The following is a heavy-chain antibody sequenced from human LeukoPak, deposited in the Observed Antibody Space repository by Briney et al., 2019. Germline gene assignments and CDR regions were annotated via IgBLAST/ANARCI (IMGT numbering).Heavy chain of an antibody. CDR3: ARFGSDGTGFDY. J-gene: IGHJ4*02. CDR2: INHLRRT. D-gene: IGHD3-10*01. V-gene: IGHV4-34*01. CDR1: SGSFSDYY. Sequence: SETLSLTCGVYSGSFSDYYWSWIRQPPGKGLEWIGEINHLRRTNYNPSLKSRVTISIDTSRNQVSLKLSSVAAADTAVYYCARFGSDGTGFDYWGQGTLVTVSS.